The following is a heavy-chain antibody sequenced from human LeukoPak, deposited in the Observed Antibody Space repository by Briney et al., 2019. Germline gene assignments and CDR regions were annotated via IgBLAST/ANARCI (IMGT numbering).Heavy chain of an antibody. D-gene: IGHD3-10*01. CDR3: ARSPLLWFGEFPGWFDP. Sequence: SETLSLTCTVSGGSISSGGYYWSWIRQHPGKGLEWIGYIYYSGSTYYNPSLKSRVTISVDTSKNQFSLKLSSATAADTAVYYCARSPLLWFGEFPGWFDPWGQGTLVTVSS. CDR2: IYYSGST. V-gene: IGHV4-31*03. CDR1: GGSISSGGYY. J-gene: IGHJ5*02.